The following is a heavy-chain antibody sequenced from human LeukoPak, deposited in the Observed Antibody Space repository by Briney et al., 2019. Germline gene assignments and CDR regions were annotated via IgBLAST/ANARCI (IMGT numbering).Heavy chain of an antibody. D-gene: IGHD3-10*01. CDR3: ARDSAYGSGTYGMDV. V-gene: IGHV4-59*01. CDR2: IYYSGST. Sequence: AETLSLTCTVSGGSISSYYWSWVRQPPGKGLEWIGYIYYSGSTNYNPSLKSRVTISVDTSKNQFSLKLSSVTAADTAVYYCARDSAYGSGTYGMDVWGKGTTVTVSS. CDR1: GGSISSYY. J-gene: IGHJ6*04.